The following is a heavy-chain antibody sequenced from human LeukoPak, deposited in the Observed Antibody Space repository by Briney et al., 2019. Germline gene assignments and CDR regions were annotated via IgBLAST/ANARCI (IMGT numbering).Heavy chain of an antibody. CDR1: GYTFTIYA. J-gene: IGHJ6*02. CDR3: ARDFTYYYGMDV. V-gene: IGHV1-3*01. Sequence: EASVKVSCKASGYTFTIYAMHWVRQAPGQRLEWMGWINAGNGNTKYSQKFQGRVTITRDTSASTAYMELSSLRSEDTAVYYCARDFTYYYGMDVWGQGTTVTVSS. CDR2: INAGNGNT.